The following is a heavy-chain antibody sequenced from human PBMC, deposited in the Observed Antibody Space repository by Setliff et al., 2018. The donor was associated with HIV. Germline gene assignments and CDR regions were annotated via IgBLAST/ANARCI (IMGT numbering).Heavy chain of an antibody. Sequence: SETLSLACAVYGGSFSGFYWNWIRQPPGKGLEWIGEINHSGSTNYNPSLKSRVTISVDTSKNQFSLRLSSVIAADTAVYYCARGPPGSSIGWYVGYWGQGTQVTVSS. J-gene: IGHJ4*02. D-gene: IGHD6-19*01. CDR1: GGSFSGFY. CDR2: INHSGST. CDR3: ARGPPGSSIGWYVGY. V-gene: IGHV4-34*01.